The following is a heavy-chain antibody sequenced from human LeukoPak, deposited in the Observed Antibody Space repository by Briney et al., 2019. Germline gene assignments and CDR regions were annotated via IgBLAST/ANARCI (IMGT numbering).Heavy chain of an antibody. Sequence: PGGSLRLSCAASGFTFSSYGMYWVRQAPSKGLPSEASILYDGSNKFYLDSVEGRFTISRDNSRNTLYLQMNRLRAEDTAVYYCARLTGWDNYYSYMDVWGKGTTVTVSS. CDR1: GFTFSSYG. D-gene: IGHD6-19*01. J-gene: IGHJ6*03. CDR2: ILYDGSNK. V-gene: IGHV3-30*02. CDR3: ARLTGWDNYYSYMDV.